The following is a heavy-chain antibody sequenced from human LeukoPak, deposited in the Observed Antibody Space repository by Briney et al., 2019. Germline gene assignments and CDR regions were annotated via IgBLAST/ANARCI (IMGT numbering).Heavy chain of an antibody. D-gene: IGHD1-26*01. CDR1: GFTFSSYS. CDR3: ARVREARFDY. J-gene: IGHJ4*02. Sequence: GALRIPWSASGFTFSSYSMHRGRQAPGKGLEWVAVISYDGSNKYYADSVKGRFTISRDNSKNTLYLQMNSLRAEDTAVYYCARVREARFDYWGQGTLVTVSS. V-gene: IGHV3-30*04. CDR2: ISYDGSNK.